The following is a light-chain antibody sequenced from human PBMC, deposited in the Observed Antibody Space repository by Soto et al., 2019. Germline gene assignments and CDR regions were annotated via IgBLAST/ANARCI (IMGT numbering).Light chain of an antibody. Sequence: AIRMTQSPSAFSASTGDRVTITCRASQGISSYLAWYHQKPGKAPKLLIYAASSLQSGVPSRFSGSGSGTDFTLTVSCLEAEYFAMYCCQQYYSYAHTFGQGTKVESK. V-gene: IGKV1-8*01. CDR2: AAS. J-gene: IGKJ1*01. CDR3: QQYYSYAHT. CDR1: QGISSY.